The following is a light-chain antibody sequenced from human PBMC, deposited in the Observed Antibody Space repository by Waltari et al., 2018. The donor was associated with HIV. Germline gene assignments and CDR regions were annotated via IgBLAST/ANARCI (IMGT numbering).Light chain of an antibody. CDR3: NSRDSSGNRLVV. V-gene: IGLV3-19*01. Sequence: SSEVTQDPAVSVALGQTVRITCQGDSLRNYYPTWYQQKPGQAPVLVIYGKNNRPSGIPERISGSTSGKTSFLTIPGAQAEDEADYYCNSRDSSGNRLVVFGGGTKLTVL. CDR2: GKN. J-gene: IGLJ2*01. CDR1: SLRNYY.